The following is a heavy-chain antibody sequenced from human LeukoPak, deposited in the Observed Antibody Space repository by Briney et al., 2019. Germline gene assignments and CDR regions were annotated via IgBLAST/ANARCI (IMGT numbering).Heavy chain of an antibody. CDR1: GYTFTSYA. J-gene: IGHJ6*03. CDR3: ARVFADGRMDV. D-gene: IGHD2-21*01. CDR2: IIPTLGIA. Sequence: SVKVSCKASGYTFTSYAISWVRQAPGQGLEWMGRIIPTLGIANYAQKFQGRVTITADKSTSTAYMELSSLRSEDTAVYYCARVFADGRMDVWGKGTTVTVSS. V-gene: IGHV1-69*04.